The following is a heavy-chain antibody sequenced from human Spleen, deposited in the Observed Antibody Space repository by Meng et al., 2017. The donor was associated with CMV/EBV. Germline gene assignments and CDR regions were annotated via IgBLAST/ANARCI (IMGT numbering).Heavy chain of an antibody. D-gene: IGHD6-13*01. V-gene: IGHV3-23*01. CDR3: ASPSRYSSSWVYYYGMDV. J-gene: IGHJ6*02. CDR1: GFTFSRNA. CDR2: INTYGVTT. Sequence: GESLKISCAASGFTFSRNAMSWVRQTPGTGLEWVSAINTYGVTTFYADSVKGRFTISRDNSKNTLYLQMNSLRAEDTAVYYCASPSRYSSSWVYYYGMDVWGQGTTVTVSS.